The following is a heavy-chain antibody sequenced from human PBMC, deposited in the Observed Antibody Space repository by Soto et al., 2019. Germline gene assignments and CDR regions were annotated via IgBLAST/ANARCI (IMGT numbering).Heavy chain of an antibody. CDR2: ISGSGGST. CDR3: AKVTELNYYYYYGMDV. J-gene: IGHJ6*02. V-gene: IGHV3-23*01. CDR1: GFTFSSYA. D-gene: IGHD1-26*01. Sequence: GGSLRLSCAASGFTFSSYAMSWVRQAPGKGLEWVSAISGSGGSTYYADSVKGRFTISRDNSKNTLYLQMNSLRAEVTAVYYGAKVTELNYYYYYGMDVWGQGTTVTVSS.